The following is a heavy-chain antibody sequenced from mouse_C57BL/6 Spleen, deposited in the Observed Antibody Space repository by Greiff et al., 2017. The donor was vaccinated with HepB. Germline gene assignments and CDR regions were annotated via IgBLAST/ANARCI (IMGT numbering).Heavy chain of an antibody. CDR2: IDPSDSET. J-gene: IGHJ1*03. Sequence: VQLQQPGAELVRPGSSVKLSCKASGYTFTSYWMHWVKQRPIQGLEWIGNIDPSDSETHYNQKFKDKATLTVDKSSSTAYMQLSSLTSEDSAVYYCARRDGNYVYFDVWGTGTTVTVSS. V-gene: IGHV1-52*01. CDR1: GYTFTSYW. D-gene: IGHD2-1*01. CDR3: ARRDGNYVYFDV.